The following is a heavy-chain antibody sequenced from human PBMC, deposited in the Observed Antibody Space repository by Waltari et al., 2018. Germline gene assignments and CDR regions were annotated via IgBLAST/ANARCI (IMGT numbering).Heavy chain of an antibody. CDR3: ARTAPPYSNAAYGGWSDP. V-gene: IGHV4-59*08. Sequence: QVQLQESGPGLVKPSETLSLTCTVSPGSIRSFYWSWIRLPPGKGLEWIGYIYHSGITSYNPSLKSRVTIGVDTSKNQFSLKMRSVTAADTAVYYCARTAPPYSNAAYGGWSDPWGQGTLAAVSS. CDR2: IYHSGIT. CDR1: PGSIRSFY. J-gene: IGHJ5*02. D-gene: IGHD4-4*01.